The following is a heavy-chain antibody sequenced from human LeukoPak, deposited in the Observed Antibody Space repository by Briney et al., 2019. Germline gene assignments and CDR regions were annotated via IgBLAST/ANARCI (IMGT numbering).Heavy chain of an antibody. CDR1: XGSISSXXYY. CDR3: ARKEDY. CDR2: IHYSGST. Sequence: LTXXVSXGSISSXXYYXGWIXQPXGKGLGWIGYIHYSGSTYYNPSLKSRVTISVDTSKNQFSLKLSSVTAADTAVYYCARKEDYWGQGTLVTVSS. V-gene: IGHV4-30-4*08. J-gene: IGHJ4*02.